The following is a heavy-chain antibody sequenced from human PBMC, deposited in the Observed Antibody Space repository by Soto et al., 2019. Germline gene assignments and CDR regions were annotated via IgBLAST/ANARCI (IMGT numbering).Heavy chain of an antibody. CDR1: GFTFRSYV. J-gene: IGHJ1*01. CDR3: ARWVTTGGLDV. Sequence: QVQLVESGGGVVQPGTSLRLSCVGSGFTFRSYVIHWVRQAPGKGLEWVALTSYDGSNKDYGDSVKGRFTISRDNSRNTVDLKMDRLRPEDTALYYGARWVTTGGLDVWGQGTLVSVSS. D-gene: IGHD2-21*02. V-gene: IGHV3-30*19. CDR2: TSYDGSNK.